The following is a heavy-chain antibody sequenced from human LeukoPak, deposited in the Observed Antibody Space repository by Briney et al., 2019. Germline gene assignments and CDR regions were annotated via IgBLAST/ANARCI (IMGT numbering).Heavy chain of an antibody. V-gene: IGHV3-74*01. J-gene: IGHJ3*02. CDR2: INSNGSST. CDR1: GFTFSSYA. D-gene: IGHD1-1*01. Sequence: GGSLRLSCAASGFTFSSYAMSWVRQAPGKGLVWVSRINSNGSSTSYADSVKGRFTISRDNAKNTLYLQMNSLRAEDTAVYYCARETGTSEAFDIWGQGTMVTVSS. CDR3: ARETGTSEAFDI.